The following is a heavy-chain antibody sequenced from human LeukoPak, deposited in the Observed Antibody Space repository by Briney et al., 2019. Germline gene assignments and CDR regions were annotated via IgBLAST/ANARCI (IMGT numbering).Heavy chain of an antibody. D-gene: IGHD3-10*01. CDR2: IYSGGST. J-gene: IGHJ2*01. V-gene: IGHV3-53*05. CDR3: ARASMVNWYFDF. Sequence: GGSLRLSCAASGFTVSSNYMSWVRQAPGKGLEWVSVIYSGGSTYYADSAKGRFTISRDISKNTLYLQMNSLRAEDTAVYFCARASMVNWYFDFWGRGTLVTVSS. CDR1: GFTVSSNY.